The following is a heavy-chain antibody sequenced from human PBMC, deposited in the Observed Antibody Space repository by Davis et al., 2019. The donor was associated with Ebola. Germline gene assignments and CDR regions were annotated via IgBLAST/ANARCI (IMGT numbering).Heavy chain of an antibody. CDR1: AFTFSTYA. CDR2: IHSNGNNK. V-gene: IGHV3-30*02. Sequence: GGSLRLSCAASAFTFSTYAMHWVRQAPGKGLEWVAFIHSNGNNKYYADSVKGRFTISRDDSKNTLYLQMNSLRADDTAVYFCARATHLDYWGQGTLVTVSS. J-gene: IGHJ4*02. CDR3: ARATHLDY.